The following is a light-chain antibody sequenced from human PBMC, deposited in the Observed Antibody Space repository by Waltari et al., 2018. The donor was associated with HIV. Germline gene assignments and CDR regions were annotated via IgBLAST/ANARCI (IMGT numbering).Light chain of an antibody. Sequence: QSALTQPASVSGSPGQSITIPCSRTSTAIDTYTFVSWYRQFPGKAPQLFISVVDSRLGGIPLRLSGSKSGSAASLTISGLQTDDEADYYCSSYTRSHTLVFGGGTKLTVL. V-gene: IGLV2-14*01. CDR3: SSYTRSHTLV. J-gene: IGLJ2*01. CDR1: STAIDTYTF. CDR2: VVD.